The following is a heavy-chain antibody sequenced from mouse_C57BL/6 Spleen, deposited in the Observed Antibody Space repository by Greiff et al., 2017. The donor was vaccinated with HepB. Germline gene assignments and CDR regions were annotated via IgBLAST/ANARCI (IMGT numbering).Heavy chain of an antibody. D-gene: IGHD1-1*01. J-gene: IGHJ2*01. CDR3: ARRTTVVAGDFDY. V-gene: IGHV1-54*01. Sequence: QVQLQQSGAELVRPGTSVKVSCKASGYAFTNYLIEWVKQRPGQGLEWIGVINPGSGGTNYNEKFKGKATLTADKSSSTAYMQLSSLTSEDSAVYFCARRTTVVAGDFDYWGQGTTVTVSS. CDR2: INPGSGGT. CDR1: GYAFTNYL.